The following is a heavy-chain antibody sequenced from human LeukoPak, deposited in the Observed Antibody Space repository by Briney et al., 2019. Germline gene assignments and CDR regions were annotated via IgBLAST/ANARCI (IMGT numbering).Heavy chain of an antibody. D-gene: IGHD2-15*01. V-gene: IGHV4-39*07. CDR2: IYYSGST. CDR1: GGSISSSSYY. J-gene: IGHJ4*02. CDR3: ARGWRHDY. Sequence: SETLSLACTVSGGSISSSSYYWGWIRQPPGEGLECIGSIYYSGSTYYNPSLKSRVTISIDTSKNQFSLKLSSVTAADTAVYYCARGWRHDYWGQGTLVTVSS.